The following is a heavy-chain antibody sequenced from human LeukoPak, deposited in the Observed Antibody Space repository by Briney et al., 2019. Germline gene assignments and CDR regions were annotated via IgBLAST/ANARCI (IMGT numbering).Heavy chain of an antibody. J-gene: IGHJ4*02. CDR3: IRDLFDDYSLDY. D-gene: IGHD3-16*01. CDR2: INSDSSLM. Sequence: GGSLRLSCAASGFTFSSYSMNWVRQAPGKGLEWVSSINSDSSLMYYAESVKGRFTISRDNARNSLYLQMSSLRVEDTAVYYCIRDLFDDYSLDYWGQGALVTVTS. V-gene: IGHV3-21*01. CDR1: GFTFSSYS.